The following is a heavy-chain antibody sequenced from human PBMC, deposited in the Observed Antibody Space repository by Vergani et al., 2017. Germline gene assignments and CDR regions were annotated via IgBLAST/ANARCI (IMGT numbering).Heavy chain of an antibody. CDR1: GFTFSSYS. D-gene: IGHD6-13*01. J-gene: IGHJ4*02. CDR3: ATGSSSSWYAVGGTSYYFDY. V-gene: IGHV3-21*01. Sequence: EVQLVESGGGLVKPGGSLRLSCAASGFTFSSYSMNWVRQAPGKGLEWVSSISSSSSYIYYADSVKGRFTISRDNAKNSLYLQMNSLRAEDTAVYYCATGSSSSWYAVGGTSYYFDYWGQGTLVTVSS. CDR2: ISSSSSYI.